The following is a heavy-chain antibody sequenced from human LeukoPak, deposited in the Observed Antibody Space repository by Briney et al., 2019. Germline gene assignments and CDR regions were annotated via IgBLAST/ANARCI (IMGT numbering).Heavy chain of an antibody. CDR1: GFTFSSYS. J-gene: IGHJ3*02. V-gene: IGHV3-48*02. CDR3: ARVDWNRDAFDI. D-gene: IGHD1-1*01. Sequence: GGSLRLSCAASGFTFSSYSMNWVRQAPGKGLEWDSYISSSSSTIYYADSVKGRFTISRDNAENSLYLQMNSLRDEDTAVYYCARVDWNRDAFDIWGQGTMVTVSS. CDR2: ISSSSSTI.